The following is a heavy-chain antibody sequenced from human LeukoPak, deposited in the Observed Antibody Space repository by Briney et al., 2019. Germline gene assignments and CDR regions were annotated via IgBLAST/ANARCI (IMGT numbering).Heavy chain of an antibody. D-gene: IGHD3-10*01. V-gene: IGHV4-39*07. CDR2: IYYSGST. CDR3: ARARDPGSFNRAFDF. CDR1: GGSISSSSYY. J-gene: IGHJ4*02. Sequence: SETLSLACIVSGGSISSSSYYWGWIRQPPGKGLEWIGSIYYSGSTYYNPSLKSRVTVSVDTSKNQFSLKVSSVTAADTAVYYCARARDPGSFNRAFDFWGQGTLVTVSS.